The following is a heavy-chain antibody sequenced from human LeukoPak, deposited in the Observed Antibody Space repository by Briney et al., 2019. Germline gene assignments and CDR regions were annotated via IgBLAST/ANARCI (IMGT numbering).Heavy chain of an antibody. CDR1: GGSISSGDYY. D-gene: IGHD6-19*01. CDR2: IYYSGST. CDR3: AREGLACDY. V-gene: IGHV4-30-4*08. J-gene: IGHJ4*02. Sequence: PSQTLSLTCTASGGSISSGDYYWGWLRQPPGRGVEWIGYIYYSGSTYYNPSFKSRVTISVDTSKNQFSLKLSSVTAADTAVYYCAREGLACDYWGQGTLVTVSS.